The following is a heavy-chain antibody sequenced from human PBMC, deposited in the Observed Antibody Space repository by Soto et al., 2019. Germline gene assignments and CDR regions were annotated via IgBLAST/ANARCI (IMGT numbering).Heavy chain of an antibody. D-gene: IGHD3-22*01. CDR1: GFTFSGHG. Sequence: EVQLVESGGGLVQPGGSLRLSCGASGFTFSGHGIHWVRQASGKGLEWIGRIKGKANSCATEYAASLKGRFTISRDDSENTAYLQMNRLKSEDTAVYYCTRHATYYDSGRYIGDWFDLWGQGTLVTVSS. CDR3: TRHATYYDSGRYIGDWFDL. CDR2: IKGKANSCAT. V-gene: IGHV3-73*01. J-gene: IGHJ5*02.